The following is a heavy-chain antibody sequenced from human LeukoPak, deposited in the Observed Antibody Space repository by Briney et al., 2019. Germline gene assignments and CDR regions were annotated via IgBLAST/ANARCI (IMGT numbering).Heavy chain of an antibody. J-gene: IGHJ6*02. CDR1: GGSISSGGYY. V-gene: IGHV4-61*08. CDR2: IYYSGST. CDR3: ARHFPTDYDFWSGHYYYYGMDV. Sequence: SETLSLTCTVSGGSISSGGYYWSWIRQHPGKGLEWIGYIYYSGSTNYNPSLKSRVTISVDTSKNQFSLKLSSVTAADTAVYYCARHFPTDYDFWSGHYYYYGMDVWGQGTTVTVSS. D-gene: IGHD3-3*01.